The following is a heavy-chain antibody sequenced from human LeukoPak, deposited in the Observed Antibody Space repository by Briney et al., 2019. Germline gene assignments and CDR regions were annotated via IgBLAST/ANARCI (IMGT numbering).Heavy chain of an antibody. CDR3: ANEIRPNDH. CDR1: GFTFSSHA. Sequence: GGSLRLSCAASGFTFSSHAMSWVRQAPGKGLEWVSAIRISGGSTYYADSVKGRFTISRDNSKNTLYLQMNSLRPEDTAVYYCANEIRPNDHWGQGTLVTVSS. V-gene: IGHV3-23*01. CDR2: IRISGGST. D-gene: IGHD4-17*01. J-gene: IGHJ4*02.